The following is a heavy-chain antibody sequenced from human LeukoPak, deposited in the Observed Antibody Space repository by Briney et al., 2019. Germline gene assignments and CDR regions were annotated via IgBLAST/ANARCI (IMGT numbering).Heavy chain of an antibody. J-gene: IGHJ4*02. CDR2: ISGSGGST. CDR3: AKVDFRGVAPADY. CDR1: GFTFSSYA. D-gene: IGHD3-10*01. Sequence: PGGSLRLSCAASGFTFSSYAMSWVRQAPGKGLEWVSAISGSGGSTYYADSVKGRFTISRDNSKNTLYLQMNSLRGEDTAVYYCAKVDFRGVAPADYWGQGTLLTVSS. V-gene: IGHV3-23*01.